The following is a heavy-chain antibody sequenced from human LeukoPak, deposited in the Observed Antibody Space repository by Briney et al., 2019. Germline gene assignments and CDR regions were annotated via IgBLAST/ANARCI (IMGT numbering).Heavy chain of an antibody. CDR3: VREWDHTRMTFDI. J-gene: IGHJ3*02. CDR2: IGTYNGNT. CDR1: GYTFINYA. Sequence: ASVKVSCKASGYTFINYAISWVRQAPGQGLEWMGWIGTYNGNTKYAQEFRGRVTMTTDTSTSTGYMELRNRRSDDTAVYFCVREWDHTRMTFDIWGQGTMVTVSS. V-gene: IGHV1-18*01. D-gene: IGHD1-26*01.